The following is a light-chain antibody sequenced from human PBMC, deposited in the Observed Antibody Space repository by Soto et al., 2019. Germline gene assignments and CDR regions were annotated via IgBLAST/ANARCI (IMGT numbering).Light chain of an antibody. CDR3: SSYAASNNLGV. V-gene: IGLV2-8*01. Sequence: QSVLTQPPSASGSPGQSVTISCTPTSSDVGGYNYVSWYQQHPGKAPKLMIYEVSKRPSGVPDRFSGSKSGNTASLTVSGLQDEDEADYYCSSYAASNNLGVFGGGTKLTVL. CDR2: EVS. CDR1: SSDVGGYNY. J-gene: IGLJ2*01.